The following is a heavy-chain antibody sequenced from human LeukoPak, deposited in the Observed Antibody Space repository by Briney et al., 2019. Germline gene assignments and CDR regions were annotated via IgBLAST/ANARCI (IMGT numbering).Heavy chain of an antibody. V-gene: IGHV3-23*01. D-gene: IGHD3-22*01. CDR1: GFTFSSYA. Sequence: QSGGSLRLSCAASGFTFSSYAMSWVRQAPGKGLEWVSAISGSGGSTYYADSVKGRFTISRDNSKNTLYLQMNSLRAEDTAVYYCAKDHSRSLRLLPNTHFDYWGQGTLVTVSS. J-gene: IGHJ4*02. CDR2: ISGSGGST. CDR3: AKDHSRSLRLLPNTHFDY.